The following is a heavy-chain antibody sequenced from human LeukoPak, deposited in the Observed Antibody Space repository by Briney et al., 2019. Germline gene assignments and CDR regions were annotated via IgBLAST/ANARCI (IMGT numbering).Heavy chain of an antibody. V-gene: IGHV3-15*01. J-gene: IGHJ6*03. D-gene: IGHD3-10*01. Sequence: GGSLRLSCAASGFTFDDYGMSWVRQAPGKGLEWVGRIKSKTDGGTTDYAAPVKGRFTISRDDSKNTLYLQMNSLKTEDTAVYYCTTLNGSGSYFYYYYYMDVWGKGTTVTVSS. CDR2: IKSKTDGGTT. CDR1: GFTFDDYG. CDR3: TTLNGSGSYFYYYYYMDV.